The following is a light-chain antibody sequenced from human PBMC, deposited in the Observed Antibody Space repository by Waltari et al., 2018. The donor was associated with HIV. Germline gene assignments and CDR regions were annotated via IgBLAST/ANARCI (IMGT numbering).Light chain of an antibody. CDR2: AVY. CDR1: PSDIHSLHY. V-gene: IGLV2-14*03. J-gene: IGLJ3*02. Sequence: QSALTQPASVSGSPGQSITIPCSGTPSDIHSLHYVSWYQQHPGNVPKLIFFAVYFRPSGLSDRFSASKSGNTASLTISDLQPEDEAYYFCTSYSTRNFLMFGGGTKVTVL. CDR3: TSYSTRNFLM.